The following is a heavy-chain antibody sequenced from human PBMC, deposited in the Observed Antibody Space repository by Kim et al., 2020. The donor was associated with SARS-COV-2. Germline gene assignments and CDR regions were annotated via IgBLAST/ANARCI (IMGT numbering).Heavy chain of an antibody. CDR2: IYTRGDT. D-gene: IGHD5-18*01. Sequence: GGSLRLSCEASGFTFSSSAMGWVRQAPGQGLDYVSVIYTRGDTYYGDSVKGRFTISRDNSKSTLYLQMHSLRAGDTAVYYCATYNYPTSPFDFWGQGTLVTVSA. CDR3: ATYNYPTSPFDF. J-gene: IGHJ4*02. V-gene: IGHV3-23*01. CDR1: GFTFSSSA.